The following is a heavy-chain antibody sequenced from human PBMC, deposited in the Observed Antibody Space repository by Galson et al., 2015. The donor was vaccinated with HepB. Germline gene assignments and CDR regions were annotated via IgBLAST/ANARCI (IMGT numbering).Heavy chain of an antibody. D-gene: IGHD3-10*01. Sequence: QSGAEVKKPGESLRISCKGSGYSFTSYWISWVRQMPGKGLEWMGRIDPSDSYTNYSPSFQGHVTISADKSISTAYLQWSSLKASDTAMYYCARLDGRFGELKGYYYGMDVWGQGTTVTVSS. V-gene: IGHV5-10-1*01. CDR3: ARLDGRFGELKGYYYGMDV. CDR2: IDPSDSYT. CDR1: GYSFTSYW. J-gene: IGHJ6*02.